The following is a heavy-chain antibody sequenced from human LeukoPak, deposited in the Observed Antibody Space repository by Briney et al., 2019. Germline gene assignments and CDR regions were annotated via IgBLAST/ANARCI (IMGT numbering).Heavy chain of an antibody. CDR2: INHSGST. Sequence: PSETLSLTCAVYVGSFSGYYWSWIRQPPGKGLEWIGEINHSGSTNYNPSLKSRVTISVDTSKNQFSLKLSSVTAADTAVYYCARDRSSVTMVRGVLSRYFDYWGQGTLVTVSS. V-gene: IGHV4-34*01. CDR1: VGSFSGYY. CDR3: ARDRSSVTMVRGVLSRYFDY. D-gene: IGHD3-10*01. J-gene: IGHJ4*02.